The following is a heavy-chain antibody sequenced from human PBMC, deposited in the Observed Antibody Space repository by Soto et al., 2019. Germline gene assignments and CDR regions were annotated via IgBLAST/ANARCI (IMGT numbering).Heavy chain of an antibody. D-gene: IGHD3-22*01. J-gene: IGHJ3*02. CDR2: IYYSGST. V-gene: IGHV4-61*01. CDR1: GGSVSSGSYY. Sequence: SETLSLTCTVSGGSVSSGSYYWSWIRQPPGKGLEWIGYIYYSGSTNYNPSLKSRVTISVDTSKNQFSLKLSSVTAADTAVYYCAREMYYYDSSGYLGGAFDIWGQGTMVTVSS. CDR3: AREMYYYDSSGYLGGAFDI.